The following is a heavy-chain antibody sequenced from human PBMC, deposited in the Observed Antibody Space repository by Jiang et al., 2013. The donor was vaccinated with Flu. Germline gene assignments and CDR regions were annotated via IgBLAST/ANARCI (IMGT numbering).Heavy chain of an antibody. CDR1: GFTFSSYG. CDR3: ARDGLGDIVPNWFDP. J-gene: IGHJ5*02. D-gene: IGHD2-8*01. V-gene: IGHV3-33*01. Sequence: QLLESGGGVVQPGRSLRLSCAASGFTFSSYGMHWVRQAPGKGLEWVAVIWYDGSNKYYADSVKGRFTISRDNSKNTLYLQMNSLRAEDTAVYYCARDGLGDIVPNWFDPWGQGTLVTVSS. CDR2: IWYDGSNK.